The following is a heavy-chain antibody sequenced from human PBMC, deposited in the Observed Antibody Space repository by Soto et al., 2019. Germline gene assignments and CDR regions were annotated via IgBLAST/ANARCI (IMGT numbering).Heavy chain of an antibody. J-gene: IGHJ4*02. CDR2: IYYSRST. V-gene: IGHV4-59*01. CDR1: GGSISSYY. Sequence: SETLSLTCTVSGGSISSYYWSWIRQPPGKGLEWVGYIYYSRSTNYNPSLKSRVTITVDTSKNHFSLKLSSVTAADTAVYWCARAYGGNCVDYWGPGTLVTVS. CDR3: ARAYGGNCVDY. D-gene: IGHD2-15*01.